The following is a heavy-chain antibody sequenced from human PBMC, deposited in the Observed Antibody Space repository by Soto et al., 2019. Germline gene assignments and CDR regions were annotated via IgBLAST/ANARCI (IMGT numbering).Heavy chain of an antibody. V-gene: IGHV3-15*02. D-gene: IGHD3-9*01. CDR1: GFTFIYAW. CDR3: TTWESFLTGYCR. J-gene: IGHJ4*02. Sequence: EVQLVESGGALVKPGGSLTLSCRASGFTFIYAWMNWVRQAPGKGLEWVGRIKSNSDGGTTDDAAPVKGRFTISRDDSKNTVYLQMNSLETEDTGVYYCTTWESFLTGYCRWGRGTLVTVSS. CDR2: IKSNSDGGTT.